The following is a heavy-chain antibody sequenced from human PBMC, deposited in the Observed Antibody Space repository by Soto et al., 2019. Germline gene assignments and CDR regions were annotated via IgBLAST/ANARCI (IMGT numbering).Heavy chain of an antibody. D-gene: IGHD2-15*01. Sequence: GGSLRLSCAASGFTFRSYWIHWVRQVPGKGLLWVSRINPDGSSTNYADSVKGRFTVSRDNAKNTVYLQMDSVTVGDTAVYYCARAYTGRLPRRADYYYALDVWGQGIMVTVSS. CDR3: ARAYTGRLPRRADYYYALDV. J-gene: IGHJ6*02. CDR2: INPDGSST. CDR1: GFTFRSYW. V-gene: IGHV3-74*01.